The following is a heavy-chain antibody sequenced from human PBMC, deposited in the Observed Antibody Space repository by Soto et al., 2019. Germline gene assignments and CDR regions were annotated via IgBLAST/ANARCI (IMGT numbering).Heavy chain of an antibody. J-gene: IGHJ4*02. CDR1: GYTFTSYE. D-gene: IGHD2-8*01. CDR2: TNPGNGDT. Sequence: ASVKVSCKASGYTFTSYEMHWVRQAPGQRLEWMGWTNPGNGDTEYSQKLQDRVTITRDTSASTTYMELSSLISEDTAVYYCARGHCSKGVCWVWVYWGQGTLVTVSS. V-gene: IGHV1-3*01. CDR3: ARGHCSKGVCWVWVY.